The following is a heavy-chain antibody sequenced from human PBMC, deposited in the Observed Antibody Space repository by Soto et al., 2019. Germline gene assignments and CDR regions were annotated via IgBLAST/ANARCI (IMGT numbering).Heavy chain of an antibody. CDR1: GGSFSGYY. J-gene: IGHJ4*02. CDR2: INHSGST. V-gene: IGHV4-34*01. D-gene: IGHD2-21*01. Sequence: SETLSLTCAVYGGSFSGYYWSWIRQPPGKGLEWIGEINHSGSTNYNPSLKSRVTISVDTSKNQFSLKLSSVTAADTAVYYCGRGRVVVIDYGGQGTLVTVSS. CDR3: GRGRVVVIDY.